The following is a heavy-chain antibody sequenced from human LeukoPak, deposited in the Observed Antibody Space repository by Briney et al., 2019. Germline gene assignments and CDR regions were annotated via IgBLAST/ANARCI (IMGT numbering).Heavy chain of an antibody. CDR2: IGGSGGST. J-gene: IGHJ6*02. Sequence: GGSLRLSCVASGFTFSSYAMSWVRQAPGKRLEWVSAIGGSGGSTYYADSVKGRFTVSRDDFKNTLYLQMNSLRVEDTAVYYCARDEAPAAGSWNYYYGMDVWGQGTTVTVSS. D-gene: IGHD6-13*01. CDR1: GFTFSSYA. CDR3: ARDEAPAAGSWNYYYGMDV. V-gene: IGHV3-23*01.